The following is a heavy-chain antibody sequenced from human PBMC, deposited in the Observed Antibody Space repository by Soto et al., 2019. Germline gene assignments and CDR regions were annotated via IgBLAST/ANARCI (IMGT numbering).Heavy chain of an antibody. Sequence: QVQLVESGGGVVQPGRSLRLSCAACGFTFSNYIMHWVRQAPGKGLEWVAIILHDGNNKYYADSVKGRFTISRDNSKNTLYLQMNSLRTEDTAIYYCARDDEGGSYCDLGYWGQGTLVTVSS. D-gene: IGHD3-10*01. CDR3: ARDDEGGSYCDLGY. CDR1: GFTFSNYI. J-gene: IGHJ4*02. V-gene: IGHV3-30-3*01. CDR2: ILHDGNNK.